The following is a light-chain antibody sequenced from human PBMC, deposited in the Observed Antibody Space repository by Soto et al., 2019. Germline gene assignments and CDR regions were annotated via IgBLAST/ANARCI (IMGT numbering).Light chain of an antibody. Sequence: DIQMTQSPSSLSASVGDRVTITCRASQSISNYLAWYQQKPGKVPKLLLYAASTMQSGVPSWFSGSGSGTDFTLTISSLQPEDFATYYCQQYDSSPWTFGQGTKVEIK. J-gene: IGKJ1*01. CDR3: QQYDSSPWT. CDR1: QSISNY. CDR2: AAS. V-gene: IGKV1-27*01.